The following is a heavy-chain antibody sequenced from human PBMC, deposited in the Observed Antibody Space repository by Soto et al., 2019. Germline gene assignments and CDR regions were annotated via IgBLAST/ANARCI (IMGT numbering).Heavy chain of an antibody. V-gene: IGHV1-69*01. CDR2: IIPIFGTT. Sequence: QMHLVQSGAEVKKPGSSVKVSCKASGGSFTYTLSWVRQAPGQGLEWMGGIIPIFGTTNYAQKFQGRVTITADESTTTAYMEWSTLRSEDTDVYYCARLHSHGTYGMDVWGQGTTVTVSS. CDR3: ARLHSHGTYGMDV. D-gene: IGHD5-18*01. J-gene: IGHJ6*02. CDR1: GGSFTYT.